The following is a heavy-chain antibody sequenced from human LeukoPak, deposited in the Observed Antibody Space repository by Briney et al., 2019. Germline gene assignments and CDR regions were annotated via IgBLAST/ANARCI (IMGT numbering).Heavy chain of an antibody. CDR2: FDPEDGER. J-gene: IGHJ4*02. V-gene: IGHV1-24*01. CDR1: GYTLTKLS. D-gene: IGHD3-22*01. CDR3: ATVYSYDSSAYYRLDY. Sequence: GASVKVSCKVSGYTLTKLSMHWGRQAPGKGLEWMGTFDPEDGERLYAQKFQGRLTMTEDTSTDTAYMELSSLRSEDTAVYYCATVYSYDSSAYYRLDYWGQGTLVTVSS.